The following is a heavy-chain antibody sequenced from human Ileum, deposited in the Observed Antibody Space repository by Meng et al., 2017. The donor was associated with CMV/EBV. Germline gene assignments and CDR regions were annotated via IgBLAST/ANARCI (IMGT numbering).Heavy chain of an antibody. Sequence: SETLSLTCTVSGGSIRSSSYYWGWVCQPPGKGLEWIGIIYFSGSTYYNPSLKSRVTISVDTSKNQFFLKLTSVTAADTAVYFCASDGYFYGSGSYYFDYWGQGTLVTVSS. D-gene: IGHD3-10*01. CDR1: GGSIRSSSYY. CDR2: IYFSGST. J-gene: IGHJ4*02. V-gene: IGHV4-39*07. CDR3: ASDGYFYGSGSYYFDY.